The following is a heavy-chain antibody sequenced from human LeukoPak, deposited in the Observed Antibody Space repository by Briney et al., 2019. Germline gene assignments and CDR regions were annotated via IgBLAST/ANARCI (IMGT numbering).Heavy chain of an antibody. D-gene: IGHD1-26*01. J-gene: IGHJ5*02. CDR3: ARDRIVGSTSEFDP. V-gene: IGHV3-30*04. CDR2: ISYDGSNK. CDR1: GFTFSSFA. Sequence: GGSLRLACAASGFTFSSFAMHWVRQAPGNVLEWVAVISYDGSNKYYADSVKGRFTIARDNSKNTLYLQMNSLRAKGTAVYYCARDRIVGSTSEFDPWGQGTLVTVSS.